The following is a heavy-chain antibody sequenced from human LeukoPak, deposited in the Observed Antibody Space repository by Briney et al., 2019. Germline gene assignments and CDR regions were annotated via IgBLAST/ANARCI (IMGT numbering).Heavy chain of an antibody. J-gene: IGHJ4*02. CDR1: GYTFTGYY. D-gene: IGHD2-15*01. CDR2: INHNRGGT. Sequence: ASVKVSCKASGYTFTGYYMHWVRQAPGQGLEWMGWINHNRGGTYSAQKFQGRVTMTRDTSISTAYMELSGLRSDDTAVYYCARDRYCSGGSCYCTDDYWGQGTLVTVSS. V-gene: IGHV1-2*02. CDR3: ARDRYCSGGSCYCTDDY.